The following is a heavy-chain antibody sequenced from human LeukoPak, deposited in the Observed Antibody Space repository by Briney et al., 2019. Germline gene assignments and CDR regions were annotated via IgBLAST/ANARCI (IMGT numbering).Heavy chain of an antibody. D-gene: IGHD6-13*01. Sequence: SETLSLTCAVYDGSFSGYYWSWIRQPPGKGLEWIGEINHSGSTNYNPSLKSRVTVSADTSKNQFSLKLSSVTAADTAVYYCARGPGITAAGNFDYWGQGTLVTVSS. CDR3: ARGPGITAAGNFDY. CDR2: INHSGST. J-gene: IGHJ4*02. V-gene: IGHV4-34*01. CDR1: DGSFSGYY.